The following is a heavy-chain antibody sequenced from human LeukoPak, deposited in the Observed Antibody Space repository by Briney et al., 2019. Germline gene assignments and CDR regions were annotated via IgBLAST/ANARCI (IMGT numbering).Heavy chain of an antibody. V-gene: IGHV1-2*02. CDR3: ARSYYDSSGYYYELSDY. CDR1: GYTFTVYY. D-gene: IGHD3-22*01. CDR2: INPNSGGT. J-gene: IGHJ4*02. Sequence: ASVKVSCKASGYTFTVYYMHLVRQAPAQGLEWMGWINPNSGGTNYAQKLQGRVTMTRDTSISTDYMELSRLRSDDTAVYYRARSYYDSSGYYYELSDYWGQGTLVTVSS.